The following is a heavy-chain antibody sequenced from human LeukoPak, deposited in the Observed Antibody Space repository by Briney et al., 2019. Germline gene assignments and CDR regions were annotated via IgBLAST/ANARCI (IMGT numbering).Heavy chain of an antibody. J-gene: IGHJ4*02. CDR3: TPGGKDYVH. CDR2: VESKSDGGTA. V-gene: IGHV3-15*07. CDR1: GFSFSNTW. Sequence: NPGGSLRLSCAASGFSFSNTWMNWVRLAPGKGLEWVGRVESKSDGGTAEYAAPVKGRFTISRDDSKNTLYVQMSSLKIEDTALYYCTPGGKDYVHWGQGTLVTVSS. D-gene: IGHD4-17*01.